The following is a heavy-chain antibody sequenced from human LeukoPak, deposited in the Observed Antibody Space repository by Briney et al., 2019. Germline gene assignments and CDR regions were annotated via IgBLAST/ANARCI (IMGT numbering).Heavy chain of an antibody. J-gene: IGHJ3*02. V-gene: IGHV3-11*01. CDR2: ISSSGSTI. Sequence: GALRLSCAASGFTFSDYYMSWIRQAPGKGLEWVSYISSSGSTIYYADSVKGRFTISRDNAKNSLYLQMNSLRAEDTAVYYCASPILQAAAGPFDIWGQGTMVTVSS. CDR3: ASPILQAAAGPFDI. CDR1: GFTFSDYY. D-gene: IGHD6-13*01.